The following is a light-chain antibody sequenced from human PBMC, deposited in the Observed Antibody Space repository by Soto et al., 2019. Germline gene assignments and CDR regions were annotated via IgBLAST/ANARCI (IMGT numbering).Light chain of an antibody. CDR1: SSNIGAGYD. CDR2: GNS. J-gene: IGLJ2*01. V-gene: IGLV1-40*01. CDR3: QSFDSSLRDYVV. Sequence: QPVLTQPPSVSGAPGQRVTISCTGSSSNIGAGYDVHWYQQLPGTAPKLLIYGNSNRPSGVPDRFSGSKSGTSASLAITGLQAEDEADYYCQSFDSSLRDYVVFGEGTKVTVL.